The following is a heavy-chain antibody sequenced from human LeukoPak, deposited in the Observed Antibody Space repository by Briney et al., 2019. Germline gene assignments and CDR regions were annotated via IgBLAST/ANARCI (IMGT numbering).Heavy chain of an antibody. J-gene: IGHJ4*02. D-gene: IGHD5-18*01. CDR2: ISSSSSYI. CDR1: GFTFSSYS. Sequence: PGGSLRLSCAASGFTFSSYSMNWVRQAPGKGLEWVSSISSSSSYIYYADAVKGRFTISRDNAKNSLYLQLNSLRAEDTAVYYCAREGGYSYGYGGVFDYWGQGTLVTVSS. V-gene: IGHV3-21*01. CDR3: AREGGYSYGYGGVFDY.